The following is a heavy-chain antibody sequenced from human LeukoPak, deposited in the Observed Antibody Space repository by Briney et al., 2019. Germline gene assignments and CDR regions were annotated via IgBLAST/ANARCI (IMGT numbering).Heavy chain of an antibody. D-gene: IGHD3-22*01. J-gene: IGHJ4*02. CDR1: GGTFSSYA. V-gene: IGHV1-69*06. CDR2: IIPIFGTA. CDR3: ARDPTWYDSSGYYPVYYFDY. Sequence: SVKVSCKASGGTFSSYAISWVRQAPGQGLEWMGGIIPIFGTANYAQKFQGRVTITADKSTSTAYMELSSLRSEDTAVYYCARDPTWYDSSGYYPVYYFDYWGQGTLVTVSS.